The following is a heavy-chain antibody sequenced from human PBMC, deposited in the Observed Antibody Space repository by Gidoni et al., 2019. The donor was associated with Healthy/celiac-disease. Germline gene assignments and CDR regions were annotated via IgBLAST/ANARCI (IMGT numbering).Heavy chain of an antibody. V-gene: IGHV3-33*01. CDR1: SSYG. CDR2: IWYDGSNK. CDR3: ARDILYDSSGSDAFDI. D-gene: IGHD3-22*01. J-gene: IGHJ3*02. Sequence: SSYGMHWVRQAPGKGLEWVAVIWYDGSNKYYADSVKGRFTISRDNSKNTLYLQMNSLRAEDTAVYYCARDILYDSSGSDAFDIWGQGTMVTVSS.